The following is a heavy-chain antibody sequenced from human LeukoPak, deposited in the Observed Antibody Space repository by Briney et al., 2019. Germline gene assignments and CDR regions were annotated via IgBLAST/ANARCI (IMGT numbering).Heavy chain of an antibody. D-gene: IGHD2-15*01. V-gene: IGHV3-73*01. CDR3: TRRYCSGGSCYGDGLDY. Sequence: GGSLRLSCAASGFTFSGSAMQWVRQASGKGLEWVGRIRSKANSYATVYAASVKGMFTISRDDSKNTAYLQMNSLKTEDTAVYYCTRRYCSGGSCYGDGLDYWGQGTLVTVSS. CDR2: IRSKANSYAT. CDR1: GFTFSGSA. J-gene: IGHJ4*02.